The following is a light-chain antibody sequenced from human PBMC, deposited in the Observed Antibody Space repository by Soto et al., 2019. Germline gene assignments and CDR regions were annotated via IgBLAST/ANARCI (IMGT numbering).Light chain of an antibody. CDR3: RKYNTIPYT. V-gene: IGKV4-1*01. Sequence: DIVMTQSPDLVAVSLGERATINCKSSQSVLYTSNSKSYLAWYQQKSGQPPKVLFYWASTRESGVPDRFTAGGSGKDSTLTIASWQAEDGEVYICRKYNTIPYTFGQGTSCRS. CDR2: WAS. J-gene: IGKJ2*01. CDR1: QSVLYTSNSKSY.